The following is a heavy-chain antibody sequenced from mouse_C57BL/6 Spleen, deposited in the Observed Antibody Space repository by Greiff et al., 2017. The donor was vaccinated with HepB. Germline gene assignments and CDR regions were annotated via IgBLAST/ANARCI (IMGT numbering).Heavy chain of an antibody. CDR3: ARESYPNYGGCAMGY. V-gene: IGHV3-1*01. D-gene: IGHD1-1*01. Sequence: DVQLQESGPGMVKPSQPLSLTCTVTGYSITSAYDRYWSRHSPGNKLEWMCYISYSGSTNYNSSLKSRISITHDKSKNHFFLKLNSVTTEDTATCYCARESYPNYGGCAMGYWGQETSVTVSS. J-gene: IGHJ4*01. CDR1: GYSITSAYD. CDR2: ISYSGST.